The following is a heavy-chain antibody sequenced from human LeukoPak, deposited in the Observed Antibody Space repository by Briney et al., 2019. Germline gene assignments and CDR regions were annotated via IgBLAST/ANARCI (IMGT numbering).Heavy chain of an antibody. CDR1: GFTLSNYW. V-gene: IGHV3-7*01. CDR3: ARGLATVTYY. D-gene: IGHD4-11*01. CDR2: IARDGSEE. Sequence: GGSLRLSCEASGFTLSNYWMSWVRQAPGKGLEWVANIARDGSEENYVDSVRGRFTISRDIAKNSLYLQMNSLRAEDTAVYYCARGLATVTYYWGQGTLVTVSS. J-gene: IGHJ4*02.